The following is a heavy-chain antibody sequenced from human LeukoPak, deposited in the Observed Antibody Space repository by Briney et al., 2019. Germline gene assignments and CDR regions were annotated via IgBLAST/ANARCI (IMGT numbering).Heavy chain of an antibody. CDR1: GFTFSDYY. V-gene: IGHV3-11*04. J-gene: IGHJ4*02. CDR3: ARDLAGIAAAGTLGYKYYFDY. D-gene: IGHD6-13*01. CDR2: ISSSGSTI. Sequence: GGSLRLSCAASGFTFSDYYMSWIRQAPGKGLEWVSYISSSGSTIYCADSVKGRFTISRDNAKSSLYLQMNSLRAEDTAVYYCARDLAGIAAAGTLGYKYYFDYWGQGTLVTVSS.